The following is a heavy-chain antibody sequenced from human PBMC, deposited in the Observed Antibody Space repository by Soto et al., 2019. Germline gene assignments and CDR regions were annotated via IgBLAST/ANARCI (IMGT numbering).Heavy chain of an antibody. Sequence: SETLSLTCAVYGGSFSGYYWSWIRQPPGKGLEWIGEINHSGSTNYNPSLKSRVTISVDTSKNQFSLKLSSVTAADTAVYYCARGRIRRVATTTSYFDYWGQGTLVTVSS. CDR2: INHSGST. CDR1: GGSFSGYY. J-gene: IGHJ4*02. CDR3: ARGRIRRVATTTSYFDY. V-gene: IGHV4-34*01. D-gene: IGHD5-12*01.